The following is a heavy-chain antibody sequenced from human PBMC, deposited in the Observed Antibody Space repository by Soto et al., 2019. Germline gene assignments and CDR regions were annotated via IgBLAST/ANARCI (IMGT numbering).Heavy chain of an antibody. CDR1: GFTFSSYA. J-gene: IGHJ5*02. D-gene: IGHD3-3*01. V-gene: IGHV3-30-3*01. CDR2: ISYDGSNK. CDR3: SRGRSPYYGYFDP. Sequence: PGGSLRLSCAASGFTFSSYAMHWVRQAPGKGLEWVAVISYDGSNKYYAHSVKGRFTISRDNAKNTLYLQMNGLRADDTAVYYCSRGRSPYYGYFDPWGPGTLVTVAS.